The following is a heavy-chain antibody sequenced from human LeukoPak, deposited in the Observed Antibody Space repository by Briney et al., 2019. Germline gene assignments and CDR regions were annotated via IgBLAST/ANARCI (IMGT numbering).Heavy chain of an antibody. CDR3: ARHYKEWLRKKEAGFDY. V-gene: IGHV4-34*01. CDR1: GGSFSGYY. Sequence: KPSETLSLTCAVYGGSFSGYYWSWIRQPPGKGLEWIGEINHSGSTNYNPSLKSRVTISVDTSKNQFSLKLSSVTAADTAVYYCARHYKEWLRKKEAGFDYWGQGTLVTVSS. J-gene: IGHJ4*02. D-gene: IGHD5-12*01. CDR2: INHSGST.